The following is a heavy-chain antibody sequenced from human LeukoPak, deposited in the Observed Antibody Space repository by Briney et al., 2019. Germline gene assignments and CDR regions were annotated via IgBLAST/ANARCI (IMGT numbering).Heavy chain of an antibody. V-gene: IGHV1-3*04. Sequence: ASVKVSCKPSGYTFTTYVIHWVRQAPGQGLESLGWISTANGDTEYSQRFQGRVTFARDTSASTVYMELNSLKSEDTAMFYCARDRCSGGICYSSLVYWGQGTLVTVSS. CDR1: GYTFTTYV. D-gene: IGHD2-15*01. CDR2: ISTANGDT. CDR3: ARDRCSGGICYSSLVY. J-gene: IGHJ4*02.